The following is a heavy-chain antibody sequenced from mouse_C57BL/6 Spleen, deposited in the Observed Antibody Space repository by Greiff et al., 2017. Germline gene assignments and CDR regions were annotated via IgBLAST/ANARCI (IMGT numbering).Heavy chain of an antibody. D-gene: IGHD1-1*01. CDR3: ARNDPHYYSSSYPY. CDR2: IDPSDSYT. Sequence: QVQLQQPGAELVRPGTSVKLSCKASGYTFTSYWMHWVKQRPGQGLEWIGVIDPSDSYTNYNQKFKGKATLTVDTSSSTAYMQLSSLTSEDSAVYYCARNDPHYYSSSYPYWGQGTTLTVSS. V-gene: IGHV1-59*01. CDR1: GYTFTSYW. J-gene: IGHJ2*01.